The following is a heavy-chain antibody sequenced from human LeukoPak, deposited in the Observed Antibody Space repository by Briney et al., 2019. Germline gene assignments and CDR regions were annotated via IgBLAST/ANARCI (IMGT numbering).Heavy chain of an antibody. J-gene: IGHJ4*02. Sequence: GGSLRLSCAASGFTFSSYTMNWVRQAPGKGLEWVSSISSSSSLIYYADSVRGRFTISRDNANNSLYLQMNSLRAEDTAVYYCARARTGPFDYWGQGTLVTVSS. CDR3: ARARTGPFDY. V-gene: IGHV3-21*01. D-gene: IGHD7-27*01. CDR2: ISSSSSLI. CDR1: GFTFSSYT.